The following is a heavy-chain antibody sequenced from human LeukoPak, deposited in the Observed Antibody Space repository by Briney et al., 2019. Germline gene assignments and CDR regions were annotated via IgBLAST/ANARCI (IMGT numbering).Heavy chain of an antibody. J-gene: IGHJ4*02. D-gene: IGHD2-2*01. CDR2: ISDSGGTT. CDR1: GFTFSSYA. CDR3: AKMPSRVPAAKVPYYFDY. V-gene: IGHV3-23*01. Sequence: PGGSLRLSCAASGFTFSSYAMSWVRQAPGKGLEWVSVISDSGGTTFYADSVKGRFTISRDNPKNTLYLQMNSLRAEDTAVYYCAKMPSRVPAAKVPYYFDYWGQGTLVTVSS.